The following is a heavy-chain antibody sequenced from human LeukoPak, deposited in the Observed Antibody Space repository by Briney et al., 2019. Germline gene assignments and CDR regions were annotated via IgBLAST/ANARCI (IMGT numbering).Heavy chain of an antibody. V-gene: IGHV4-61*01. D-gene: IGHD6-19*01. CDR2: FYYSGST. CDR3: ARERAVAGIVVDY. CDR1: GGFVSSGSYY. J-gene: IGHJ4*02. Sequence: SDTLSLTCTVSGGFVSSGSYYWSWIRQPPGKGLGRIGYFYYSGSTNYNPSLKSRVTISVDTSKNQSSLKLSSVTAADPAVYYCARERAVAGIVVDYWGQETLVTVSS.